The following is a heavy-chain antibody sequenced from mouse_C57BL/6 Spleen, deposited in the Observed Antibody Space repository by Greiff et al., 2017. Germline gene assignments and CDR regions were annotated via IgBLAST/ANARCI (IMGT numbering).Heavy chain of an antibody. J-gene: IGHJ2*01. CDR3: ARDGYLEYYFDY. CDR1: GYSITSGYY. D-gene: IGHD1-2*01. CDR2: ISYDGSN. V-gene: IGHV3-6*01. Sequence: EVQLVESGPGLVKPSQSLSLTCSVTGYSITSGYYWNWIRQFPGNKLEWMGYISYDGSNNYNPSLKNRISITRDTSKNQFFLKLNSVTTEDTATYYCARDGYLEYYFDYWGQGTTLTVSS.